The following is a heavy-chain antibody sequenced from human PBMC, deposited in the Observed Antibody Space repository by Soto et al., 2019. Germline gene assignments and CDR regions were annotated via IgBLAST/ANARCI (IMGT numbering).Heavy chain of an antibody. J-gene: IGHJ4*02. CDR2: INHSGST. CDR3: ARAGFLADPGIAAAATFDY. V-gene: IGHV4-34*01. D-gene: IGHD6-13*01. Sequence: QVQLQQWGAGLLKPSETLSLTCAVYGGSFSGYYWSWIRQPPGKGLEWIGEINHSGSTNYNPSLKSRVTISVDTSKNQFSLKLSSVTAADTAVYYCARAGFLADPGIAAAATFDYWGQGTLVTVSS. CDR1: GGSFSGYY.